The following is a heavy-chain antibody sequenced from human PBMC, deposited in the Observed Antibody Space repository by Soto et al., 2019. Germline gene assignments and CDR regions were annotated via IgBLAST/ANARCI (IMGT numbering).Heavy chain of an antibody. CDR3: AXGHLGITPTGTWYDFDY. V-gene: IGHV4-59*01. CDR1: GDSISSYY. J-gene: IGHJ4*02. D-gene: IGHD2-15*01. Sequence: SETLSLTGTVSGDSISSYYWTWIRQHPRKGLEYFSYISYNRRIYYNPSLKSRVTILVNTSINQFSLKLIFVTAADSAVYYCAXGHLGITPTGTWYDFDYWGQGTLVTVSS. CDR2: ISYNRRI.